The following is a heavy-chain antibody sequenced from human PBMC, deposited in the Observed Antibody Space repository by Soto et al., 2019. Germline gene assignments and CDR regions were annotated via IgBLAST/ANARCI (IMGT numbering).Heavy chain of an antibody. V-gene: IGHV4-30-4*01. CDR2: IYYIGSS. Sequence: QVQLQVSGPGLVKPSQTLSLICAVSGGSISSGDNYWSWVRQAPGTGLQWVGYIYYIGSSYYNPSLRSRVTRSLHAPKTQSYMRLNSVTAADTAVYLCARESACSGRIFPAEFAPGGRGTPVIVSS. J-gene: IGHJ5*02. D-gene: IGHD2-15*01. CDR3: ARESACSGRIFPAEFAP. CDR1: GGSISSGDNY.